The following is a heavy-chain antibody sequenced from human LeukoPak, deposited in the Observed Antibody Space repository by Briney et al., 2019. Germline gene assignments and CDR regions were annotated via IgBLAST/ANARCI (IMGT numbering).Heavy chain of an antibody. J-gene: IGHJ4*02. CDR1: GFTFAPYA. V-gene: IGHV3-30*04. D-gene: IGHD1-14*01. Sequence: PGGSLRLSCGASGFTFAPYAMHWVRQPPGKGLEWVTLLAYDGTNKQYADSVKGRFTISRDNSQNTVDLQMDSLRAEDTAVYYCARGGPLGDTNRFDFWGQGILVTVSS. CDR2: LAYDGTNK. CDR3: ARGGPLGDTNRFDF.